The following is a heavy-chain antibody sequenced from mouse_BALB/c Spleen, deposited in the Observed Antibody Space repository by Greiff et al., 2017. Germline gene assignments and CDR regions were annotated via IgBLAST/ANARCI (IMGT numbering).Heavy chain of an antibody. CDR1: GYSITSDYA. J-gene: IGHJ1*01. CDR3: ARDAYGYETNWYFDV. V-gene: IGHV3-2*02. CDR2: ISYSGST. D-gene: IGHD1-2*01. Sequence: VQLKESGPGLVKPSQSLSLTCTVTGYSITSDYAWNWIRQFPGNKLEWMGYISYSGSTSYNPSLKSRISITRDTSKNQFFLQLNSVTTEDTATYYCARDAYGYETNWYFDVWGAGTTVTVSS.